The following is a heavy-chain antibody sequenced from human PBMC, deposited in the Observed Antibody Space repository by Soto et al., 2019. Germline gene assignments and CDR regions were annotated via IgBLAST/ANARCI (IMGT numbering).Heavy chain of an antibody. CDR2: ISAYNGNT. CDR1: GYTFISYG. Sequence: QVQLVQSGAEVKKPGASVKVSCKASGYTFISYGISWVRQAPGQGLEWMGWISAYNGNTNYAQKLQGRVTMTTDTSTSTAYMELRSLRSDVTAVYYCARDGALGENYYDCGMDVWGQGTTVTVSS. J-gene: IGHJ6*02. V-gene: IGHV1-18*01. CDR3: ARDGALGENYYDCGMDV. D-gene: IGHD3-16*01.